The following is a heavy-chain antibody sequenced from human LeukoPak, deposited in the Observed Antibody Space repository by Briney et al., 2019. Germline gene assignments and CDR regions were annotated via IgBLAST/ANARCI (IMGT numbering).Heavy chain of an antibody. CDR3: AKVFDGATLLWFGYFFDY. CDR2: ISGSGGST. J-gene: IGHJ4*02. CDR1: GFTFSSYA. V-gene: IGHV3-23*01. Sequence: PGGSLRLSCAASGFTFSSYAMSWVRQAPGKGLEWVSAISGSGGSTYYADSVKGRFTISRDNSKNTLYLQMNGLRAEDTAVYYCAKVFDGATLLWFGYFFDYWGQGTLVTVSS. D-gene: IGHD3-10*01.